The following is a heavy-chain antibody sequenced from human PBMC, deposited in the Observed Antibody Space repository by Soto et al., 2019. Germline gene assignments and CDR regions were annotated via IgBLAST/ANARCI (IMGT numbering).Heavy chain of an antibody. D-gene: IGHD3-10*01. CDR2: IYYSGST. CDR1: GGSISSGGYY. J-gene: IGHJ6*02. CDR3: ARDGEGDGKPGGMDV. Sequence: PSETLSLTSTVSGGSISSGGYYWSWIRQHPGKGLEWIGYIYYSGSTYYNPSLKSRVTISVDTSKNQFSLKLSSVTAADTAVYYCARDGEGDGKPGGMDVWGQGTTVTVS. V-gene: IGHV4-31*03.